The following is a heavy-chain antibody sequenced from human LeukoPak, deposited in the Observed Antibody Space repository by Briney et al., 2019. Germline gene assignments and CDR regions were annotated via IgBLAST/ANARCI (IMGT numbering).Heavy chain of an antibody. V-gene: IGHV3-30*02. CDR1: GFTFSSYG. Sequence: GGSLRLSCAASGFTFSSYGMHWVRQAPGKGLEWVAFIRYDGSNKYYADSVKGRFTISRDNSKNTLYLQMNSLRAEDTAVYYCAKEDGPLRDDPSSAFDYWGQGTLVTVSS. CDR2: IRYDGSNK. CDR3: AKEDGPLRDDPSSAFDY. D-gene: IGHD3-3*01. J-gene: IGHJ4*02.